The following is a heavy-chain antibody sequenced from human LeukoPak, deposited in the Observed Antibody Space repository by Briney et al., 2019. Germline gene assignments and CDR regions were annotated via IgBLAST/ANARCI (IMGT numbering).Heavy chain of an antibody. Sequence: AGGSLRLSCAVSGFTFRTYSMNWVRQAPGKGLEWLSYIDGGSRSIYYADSVRGRFTISRDNAKNSLYLQMNSLRAEDTAVYHCARDPRNTIYYDSSVKGEDYWGQGTLVTVSS. CDR3: ARDPRNTIYYDSSVKGEDY. D-gene: IGHD3-22*01. V-gene: IGHV3-48*01. J-gene: IGHJ4*02. CDR1: GFTFRTYS. CDR2: IDGGSRSI.